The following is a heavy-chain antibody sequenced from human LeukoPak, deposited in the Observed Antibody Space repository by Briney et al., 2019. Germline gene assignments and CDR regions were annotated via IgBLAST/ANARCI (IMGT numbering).Heavy chain of an antibody. CDR3: AKDRPNFYETSGSYYKIKGDF. D-gene: IGHD3-10*01. V-gene: IGHV3-23*01. J-gene: IGHJ4*02. CDR2: ITSSGRTP. CDR1: GFTLNTHA. Sequence: PGGSLRLSCEPSGFTLNTHAMSRVRQAAGTGLEWVGSITSSGRTPSHTDAVKGRFTISRDNSKNTLYLQMNSLKGEVTAVYYCAKDRPNFYETSGSYYKIKGDFWGQGSLVTVSS.